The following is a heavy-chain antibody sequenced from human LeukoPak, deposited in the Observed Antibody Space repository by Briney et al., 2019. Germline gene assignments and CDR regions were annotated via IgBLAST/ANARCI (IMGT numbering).Heavy chain of an antibody. CDR1: GFTFSSYS. D-gene: IGHD3-22*01. J-gene: IGHJ4*02. CDR2: IWYDGTKK. Sequence: PGGSLRLSCAASGFTFSSYSMNWVRQAPGKGLEWVAVIWYDGTKKYYADSVKGRFTITRDNSKNTLCLQLNSLRAEDTAVYYCAKVRDTGGYWHQAFDYWGQGTLVTVSS. V-gene: IGHV3-33*06. CDR3: AKVRDTGGYWHQAFDY.